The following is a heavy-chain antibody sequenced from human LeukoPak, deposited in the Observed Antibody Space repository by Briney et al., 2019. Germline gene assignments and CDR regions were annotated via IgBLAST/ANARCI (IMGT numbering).Heavy chain of an antibody. V-gene: IGHV1-46*01. J-gene: IGHJ3*02. D-gene: IGHD3-16*01. CDR2: INPSAGST. CDR3: AREGDGRSGDVRAFDI. CDR1: GYTFTSYY. Sequence: ASVTVSCKASGYTFTSYYMHWVRHAPRQGLEGRGVINPSAGSTSDAQKFQGRVTMARDTSTSTVYMELSSLRSEDTAVYYCAREGDGRSGDVRAFDIWGQGTMVTVSS.